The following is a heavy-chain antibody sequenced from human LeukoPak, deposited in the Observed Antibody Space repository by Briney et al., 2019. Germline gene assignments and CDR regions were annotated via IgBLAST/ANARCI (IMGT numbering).Heavy chain of an antibody. D-gene: IGHD6-19*01. V-gene: IGHV3-7*05. CDR2: IKEDGGDK. CDR1: GFTFSKSW. CDR3: ATWSSGWQFDY. Sequence: GGSLRLSCAASGFTFSKSWMTWVRQAPGKGLQWVAHIKEDGGDKYYVDSVKGRFTISRDNGKTSVYLQMNSLRAEDTAVYYGATWSSGWQFDYWGQGTLVSVSS. J-gene: IGHJ4*02.